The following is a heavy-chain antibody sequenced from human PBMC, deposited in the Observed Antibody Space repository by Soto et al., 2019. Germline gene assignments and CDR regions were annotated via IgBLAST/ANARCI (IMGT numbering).Heavy chain of an antibody. D-gene: IGHD6-19*01. CDR2: INPSGGST. J-gene: IGHJ4*02. CDR1: GYTFTNYY. CDR3: ARASSGSTYAHFDF. V-gene: IGHV1-46*01. Sequence: QVQLVQSGAEVKKLGASVKVSCKASGYTFTNYYMHWVRQAPGQGLEWMGIINPSGGSTSYAQKCQGRVTVTRDTSTSKVYMELSSLRSEDTAVYYCARASSGSTYAHFDFWGQGTLVTVSS.